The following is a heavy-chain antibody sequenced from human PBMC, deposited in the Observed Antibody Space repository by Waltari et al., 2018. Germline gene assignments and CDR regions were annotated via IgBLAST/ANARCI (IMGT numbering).Heavy chain of an antibody. CDR2: IYYSGST. Sequence: QVQLQESGPGLVKPSETLSLTCTVSGGSISSHYWSWIRQPPGKGLEWIGYIYYSGSTNYNPSLKSRVTMSVDTSKNQFSLKLSSVTAADTAVYYCARGDEAYYYYGMDVWGQGTTVTVSS. J-gene: IGHJ6*02. V-gene: IGHV4-59*11. CDR3: ARGDEAYYYYGMDV. CDR1: GGSISSHY.